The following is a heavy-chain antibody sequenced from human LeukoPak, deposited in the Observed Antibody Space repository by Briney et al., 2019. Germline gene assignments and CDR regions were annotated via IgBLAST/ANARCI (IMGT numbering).Heavy chain of an antibody. D-gene: IGHD2-2*01. Sequence: PGGSLRLSCAASGFTFSSYAMSWVRQAPGKGLEWVSAISGSGGSTYYADSVKGRFTISRDNSKNTLYLQMNSLRAEDTAVYYCAKDDYFYCSSTSCQSEDYWGQGTLVTVSS. CDR2: ISGSGGST. CDR1: GFTFSSYA. V-gene: IGHV3-23*01. J-gene: IGHJ4*02. CDR3: AKDDYFYCSSTSCQSEDY.